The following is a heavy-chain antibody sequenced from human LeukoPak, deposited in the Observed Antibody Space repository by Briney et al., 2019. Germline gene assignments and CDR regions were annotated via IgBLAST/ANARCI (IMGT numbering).Heavy chain of an antibody. Sequence: PSETLSLTCTVSGGSISSGGYYWSWIRQPPGKGLEWIGYIYYSGSTNYNPSLKSRVTISVDTSKNQFSLKLSSVTAADTAVYYCARDWRDSSHRSPHSRPKTVDGGGNNWFDPWGQGTLVTVSS. CDR3: ARDWRDSSHRSPHSRPKTVDGGGNNWFDP. CDR1: GGSISSGGYY. V-gene: IGHV4-61*08. CDR2: IYYSGST. J-gene: IGHJ5*02. D-gene: IGHD6-13*01.